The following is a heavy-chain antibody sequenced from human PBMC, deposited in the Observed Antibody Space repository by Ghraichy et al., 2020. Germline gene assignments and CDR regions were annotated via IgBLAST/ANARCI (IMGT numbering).Heavy chain of an antibody. CDR1: GGSISSYY. Sequence: SETLSLTCTVSGGSISSYYWSWIRQPPGKGLEWIGYIYYSGSTNYNPSLKSRVTISVDTSKNQFSLKLSSVTAADTAVYYCARDYYGSGSYYNPHYGMDVWGQGTTVTVSS. D-gene: IGHD3-10*01. CDR2: IYYSGST. V-gene: IGHV4-59*01. CDR3: ARDYYGSGSYYNPHYGMDV. J-gene: IGHJ6*02.